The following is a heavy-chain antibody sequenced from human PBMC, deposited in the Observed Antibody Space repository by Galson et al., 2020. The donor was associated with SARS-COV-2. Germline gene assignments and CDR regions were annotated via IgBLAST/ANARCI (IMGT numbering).Heavy chain of an antibody. CDR2: ISYDGSNK. J-gene: IGHJ4*02. V-gene: IGHV3-30*18. CDR1: GFTFSSYG. CDR3: AKDLHGSGPYY. Sequence: GESLKISCAASGFTFSSYGMHWVRQAPGKGLEWVAVISYDGSNKYYADSVKGRFTISRDNSKNTLYLQMNSLRAEDTAVYYCAKDLHGSGPYYWGQGTLVTVSS. D-gene: IGHD3-10*01.